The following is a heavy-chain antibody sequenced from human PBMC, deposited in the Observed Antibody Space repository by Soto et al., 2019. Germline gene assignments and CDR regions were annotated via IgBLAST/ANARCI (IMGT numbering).Heavy chain of an antibody. CDR3: ARGIRNYYGADV. CDR1: GFTFTAYW. V-gene: IGHV3-74*01. J-gene: IGHJ6*02. CDR2: IKFDGITA. D-gene: IGHD2-21*01. Sequence: EVQVVESGGGLVQPGGSLRLSCVASGFTFTAYWMHWVRQAPGQRLVWVSRIKFDGITASYADSVNGRFTISRDNAKNTVYLQMDSLRAEDTGMYYCARGIRNYYGADVWGQGTTVSVSS.